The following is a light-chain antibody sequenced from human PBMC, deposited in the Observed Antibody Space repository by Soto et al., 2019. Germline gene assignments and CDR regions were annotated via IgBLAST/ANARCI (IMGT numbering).Light chain of an antibody. CDR3: QQYCSSPPIT. J-gene: IGKJ5*01. V-gene: IGKV3-20*01. Sequence: EIVLTQSPGALSLSPGERATLSCRASQRVSSGYLAWYQQKPGQAPRLLIFATSRRATGIPDRFSGSGSVTDFTLTISRLEPEDVAVSYCQQYCSSPPITFGQGTRLEIK. CDR1: QRVSSGY. CDR2: ATS.